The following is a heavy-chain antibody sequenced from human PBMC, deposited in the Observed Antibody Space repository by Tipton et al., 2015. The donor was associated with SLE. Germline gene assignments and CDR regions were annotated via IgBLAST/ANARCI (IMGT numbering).Heavy chain of an antibody. CDR1: GGSISSYY. D-gene: IGHD3-3*01. CDR2: IYYSGST. V-gene: IGHV4-59*01. Sequence: TLSLTCTVSGGSISSYYWSWIRQPPGKGLEWIGYIYYSGSTNYNPSLKSRVTISVDTSKNQFSLKLSSVTAADTAVYYCARDFGGDFWSGYFDWGQGTLVTVSS. J-gene: IGHJ4*02. CDR3: ARDFGGDFWSGYFD.